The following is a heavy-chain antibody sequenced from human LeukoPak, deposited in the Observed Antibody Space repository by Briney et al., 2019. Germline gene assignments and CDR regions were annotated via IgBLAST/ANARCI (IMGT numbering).Heavy chain of an antibody. D-gene: IGHD2-15*01. J-gene: IGHJ3*01. CDR3: ARGVLLQDRGAFDV. CDR2: IIPKTSGT. CDR1: GYTLIDYY. V-gene: IGHV1-2*02. Sequence: ASVKVSCKASGYTLIDYYIHWIRQAPGQGPEWMGWIIPKTSGTNFAPKSQGRVTMTRNTSTSTVYMELNSLNSDDTAVYYCARGVLLQDRGAFDVWGQGTMVTVSS.